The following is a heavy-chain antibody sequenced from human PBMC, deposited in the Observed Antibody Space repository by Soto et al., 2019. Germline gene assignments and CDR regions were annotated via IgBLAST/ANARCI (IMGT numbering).Heavy chain of an antibody. CDR3: ARGFGSGGPNWFDP. D-gene: IGHD2-15*01. J-gene: IGHJ5*02. CDR2: ISGSGGET. V-gene: IGHV3-23*01. Sequence: GGSLRLSCAASGITFSNYGLNWVRQAPGKGLEWVSEISGSGGETYYADSVKGRFTISRDDSKNTLYLQMNSLRADDTAVYYCARGFGSGGPNWFDPWGQGTLVTVSS. CDR1: GITFSNYG.